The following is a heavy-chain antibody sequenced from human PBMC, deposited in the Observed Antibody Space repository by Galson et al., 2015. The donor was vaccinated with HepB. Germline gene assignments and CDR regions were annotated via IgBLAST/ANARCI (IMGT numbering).Heavy chain of an antibody. J-gene: IGHJ3*02. CDR2: IYPGDSVT. D-gene: IGHD3-10*01. V-gene: IGHV5-51*03. CDR1: GYSFTSYW. Sequence: QSGSEVKKPGESLKISCRGSGYSFTSYWIGWVRQLPGKGLEWMGVIYPGDSVTKYSPSFQGQVTISADKSISTAYLQWSSLKASDTAMYYCARFYGSGLAPTNAFDIWGQGTMVTVSS. CDR3: ARFYGSGLAPTNAFDI.